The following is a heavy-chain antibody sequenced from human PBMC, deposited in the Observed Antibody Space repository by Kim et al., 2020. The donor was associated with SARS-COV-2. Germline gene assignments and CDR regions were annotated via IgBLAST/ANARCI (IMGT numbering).Heavy chain of an antibody. CDR2: IYTSGST. CDR3: AREPPLGCSGGSCYNY. CDR1: GGSISSGSYY. V-gene: IGHV4-61*02. D-gene: IGHD2-15*01. J-gene: IGHJ4*02. Sequence: SETLSLTCTVSGGSISSGSYYWSWIRQPAGKGLEWIGRIYTSGSTNYNPSLKSRVTISVDTSKNQFSLKLSSVTAADTAVYYCAREPPLGCSGGSCYNYWGQGTLVTVSS.